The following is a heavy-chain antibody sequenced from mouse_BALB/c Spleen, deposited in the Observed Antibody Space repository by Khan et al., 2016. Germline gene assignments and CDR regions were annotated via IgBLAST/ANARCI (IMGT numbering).Heavy chain of an antibody. V-gene: IGHV9-1*02. D-gene: IGHD2-10*02. J-gene: IGHJ4*01. CDR2: IKTYSGES. Sequence: QIQLVQSGPELKKPGETVKISCKASGYAFTNYGMNWVKQAPGKGLKWMGWIKTYSGESTYADDFKGRVAFALETSASTAYLQINRIKNEDMATSFWSISMLLYLSYALHYWVHLPSVTVSS. CDR1: GYAFTNYG. CDR3: SISMLLYLSYALHY.